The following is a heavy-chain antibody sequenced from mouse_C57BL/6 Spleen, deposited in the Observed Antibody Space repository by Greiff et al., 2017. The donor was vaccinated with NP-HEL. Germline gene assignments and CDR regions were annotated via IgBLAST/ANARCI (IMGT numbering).Heavy chain of an antibody. D-gene: IGHD2-4*01. Sequence: VQLKESGGGLVKPGGSLKLSCAASGFTFSSYAMSWVRQTPEKRLEWVATISDGGSYTYYPDNVKGRFTISRDNAKNNLYLQMSHLKSEDTAMYYCARGYDYDGAMDYWGQGTSVTVSS. CDR3: ARGYDYDGAMDY. V-gene: IGHV5-4*01. CDR2: ISDGGSYT. J-gene: IGHJ4*01. CDR1: GFTFSSYA.